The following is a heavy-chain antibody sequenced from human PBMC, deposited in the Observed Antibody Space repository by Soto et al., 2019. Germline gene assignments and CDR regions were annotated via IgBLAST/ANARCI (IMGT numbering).Heavy chain of an antibody. CDR3: ARDTNSLDP. Sequence: SETLSLTCSVSDYSINSGFFWGWIRQPPGKGLEWIGSIFHTGDTYYNPSLKSRITMSVDTSRNQFSLKLTSLTAADTAVYYCARDTNSLDPWGQGTLVTVSS. D-gene: IGHD3-16*01. CDR1: DYSINSGFF. J-gene: IGHJ5*02. CDR2: IFHTGDT. V-gene: IGHV4-38-2*02.